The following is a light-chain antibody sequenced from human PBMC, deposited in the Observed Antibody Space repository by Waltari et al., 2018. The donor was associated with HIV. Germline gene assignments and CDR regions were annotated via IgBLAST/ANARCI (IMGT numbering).Light chain of an antibody. Sequence: DIVLTQPPQNLSLPPVVRATLSCRPGHNVSSNFSGYQQKPRQDPRLLLFGAATTSPSMPARFSSSRSGTEFSPTISSLQSEDFAVYYCQQHNNSYPYTFGQGTRLEIK. CDR3: QQHNNSYPYT. CDR2: GAA. CDR1: HNVSSN. J-gene: IGKJ5*01. V-gene: IGKV3-15*01.